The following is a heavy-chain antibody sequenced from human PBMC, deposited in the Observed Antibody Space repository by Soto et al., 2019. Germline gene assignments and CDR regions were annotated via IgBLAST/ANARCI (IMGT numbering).Heavy chain of an antibody. V-gene: IGHV3-33*01. Sequence: GGSLRLSCAASGFTFSSYGMHWVRQAPGKGLEWVAVIWYDGSNKYYADSVKGRFTISRDNSKNTLYLQMNSLRAEDTAVYYCAREKTTVTTGGMDVWGQGTTVTVSS. J-gene: IGHJ6*02. CDR3: AREKTTVTTGGMDV. CDR1: GFTFSSYG. D-gene: IGHD4-4*01. CDR2: IWYDGSNK.